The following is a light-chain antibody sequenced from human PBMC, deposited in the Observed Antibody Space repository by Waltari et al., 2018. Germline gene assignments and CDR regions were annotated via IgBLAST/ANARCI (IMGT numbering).Light chain of an antibody. CDR1: TTNVGAYDF. J-gene: IGLJ1*01. CDR3: SSYTTTNTFV. Sequence: QSALTQPASVSGSPGQSITISCNGSTTNVGAYDFVAWYQQHPGKAPQLMVFDVTHRPSGISNRFSGSKSGDTASLTISGLQAEDEAYYYCSSYTTTNTFVFGTGTNVTVV. V-gene: IGLV2-14*01. CDR2: DVT.